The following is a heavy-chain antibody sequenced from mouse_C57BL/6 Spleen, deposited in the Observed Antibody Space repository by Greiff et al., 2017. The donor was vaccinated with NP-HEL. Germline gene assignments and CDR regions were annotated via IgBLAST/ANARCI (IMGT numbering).Heavy chain of an antibody. Sequence: VQLQQSGAELAKPGASVKLSCKASGYTFTSYWMHWVKQRPGQGLDWIGYINPSSGYTKYNQKFKDKATLTADKSSSTAYMQLSSLTYEDSAGYYCASYYYGSSPFAYWGQGTLVTVSA. D-gene: IGHD1-1*01. CDR3: ASYYYGSSPFAY. V-gene: IGHV1-7*01. CDR2: INPSSGYT. CDR1: GYTFTSYW. J-gene: IGHJ3*01.